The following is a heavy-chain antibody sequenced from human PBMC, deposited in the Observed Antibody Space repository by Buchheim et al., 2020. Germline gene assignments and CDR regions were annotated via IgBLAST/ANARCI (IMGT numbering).Heavy chain of an antibody. CDR1: GYTFTSYD. J-gene: IGHJ6*02. CDR2: MNPNSGNT. CDR3: ARVLSQWLVADYYYYGMDV. D-gene: IGHD6-19*01. V-gene: IGHV1-8*01. Sequence: QVQLVQSGAEVKKPGASVKVSCKASGYTFTSYDINWVRQATGQGLEWMGWMNPNSGNTGYAQKFQGRVTMTRNTSISTAYMGLSSLRSEDTAVYYCARVLSQWLVADYYYYGMDVWGQGTT.